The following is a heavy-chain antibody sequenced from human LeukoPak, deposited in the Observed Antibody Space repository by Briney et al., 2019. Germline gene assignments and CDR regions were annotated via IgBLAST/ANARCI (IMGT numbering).Heavy chain of an antibody. CDR2: ICNSGGT. J-gene: IGHJ5*02. V-gene: IGHV4-4*09. Sequence: PSETLSLTCTVSGDSISTYYWSWIRQPPGKGPEWIGCICNSGGTNYNPSLKSRVTISVDTSKNQFSLNLSSVTAADTAVYYCAKTGRPNNSGWYRWFDPWGQGTLVTVST. CDR1: GDSISTYY. CDR3: AKTGRPNNSGWYRWFDP. D-gene: IGHD6-19*01.